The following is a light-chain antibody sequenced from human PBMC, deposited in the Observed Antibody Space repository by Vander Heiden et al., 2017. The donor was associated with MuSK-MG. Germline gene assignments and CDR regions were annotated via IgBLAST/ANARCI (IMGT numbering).Light chain of an antibody. CDR1: QGISNS. J-gene: IGKJ4*01. V-gene: IGKV1-NL1*01. CDR2: AAS. CDR3: QQDDGTPIT. Sequence: DIQMTQSPSSLSASVGDRVTITCRASQGISNSLAWYQQKPWKAPKLLLYAASRLESGVPSRLSGSGSGTDYTLSISILHPEDFATYYCQQDDGTPITFGGGTKVEIK.